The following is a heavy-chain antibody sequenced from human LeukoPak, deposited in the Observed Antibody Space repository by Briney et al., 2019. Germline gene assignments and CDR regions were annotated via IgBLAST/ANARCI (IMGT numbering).Heavy chain of an antibody. V-gene: IGHV4-59*01. D-gene: IGHD5-12*01. J-gene: IGHJ4*02. CDR3: ARGTKTGYTGYDWNY. CDR1: GGSISSYY. Sequence: SETLSLTCTVSGGSISSYYWSWIRQPPGKGLEWIGYIYDIGSTSYKPSLKSRVTISVDTSSNQFSLMLTSVIAADTAVYYCARGTKTGYTGYDWNYWGQGSLVSVSS. CDR2: IYDIGST.